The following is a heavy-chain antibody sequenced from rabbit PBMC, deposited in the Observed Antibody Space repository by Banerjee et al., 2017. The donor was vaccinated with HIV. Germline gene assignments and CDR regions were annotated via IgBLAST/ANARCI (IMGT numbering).Heavy chain of an antibody. J-gene: IGHJ4*01. V-gene: IGHV1S40*01. CDR3: ARAGYYIYGYAGSIYFNL. Sequence: QSLEESGGDLVKPGASLTLTCTASGFSFSSSYFMCWVRQAPGKGLEWIGCIYAGSSGSTYYASYASWAKGRFTISKTSSTTVTLQMTSLTAADTATYFCARAGYYIYGYAGSIYFNLWGQGTLVTVS. CDR1: GFSFSSSYF. CDR2: IYAGSSGST. D-gene: IGHD6-1*01.